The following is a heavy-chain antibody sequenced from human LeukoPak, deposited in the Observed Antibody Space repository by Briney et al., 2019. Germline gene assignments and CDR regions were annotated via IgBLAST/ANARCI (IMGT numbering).Heavy chain of an antibody. D-gene: IGHD1-1*01. Sequence: SETLSLTCTVPGGSLRSYYWSWIRQPPGKPLEWIGYIYYSGGTNYNPSLKSRVTISVDTSKNQFSLKLRSVTAADTALYYCARVDDWNALEFWGQGTLVTVSS. CDR3: ARVDDWNALEF. J-gene: IGHJ4*02. CDR2: IYYSGGT. V-gene: IGHV4-59*01. CDR1: GGSLRSYY.